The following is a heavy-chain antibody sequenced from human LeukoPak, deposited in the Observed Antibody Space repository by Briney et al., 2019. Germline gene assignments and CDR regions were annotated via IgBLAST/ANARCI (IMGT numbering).Heavy chain of an antibody. Sequence: HPGGSLRLSCAASGFTFSGYAMSWVRQAPGKGLEWVSTISGSGGSTYYADSVKGRFTSSRDNSKNTLSLQMNNLRAEDTAVYYCAKESKYYYGSGSFSSQFDYWGQGNLVTVSS. CDR2: ISGSGGST. J-gene: IGHJ4*02. D-gene: IGHD3-10*01. V-gene: IGHV3-23*01. CDR3: AKESKYYYGSGSFSSQFDY. CDR1: GFTFSGYA.